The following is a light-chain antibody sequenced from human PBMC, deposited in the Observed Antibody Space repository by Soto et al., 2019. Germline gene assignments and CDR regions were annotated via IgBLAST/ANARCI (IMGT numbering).Light chain of an antibody. CDR1: SSDVGGYDF. J-gene: IGLJ1*01. CDR3: KSYTSSVTYV. Sequence: QSALTQPASVSGSPGQSITISCTGSSSDVGGYDFVSWYQQYPGRAPKLIIYNVSHRPSGVSNRFYGSKSGNTASLTISGLQADDEADYYCKSYTSSVTYVFGTGTKVTVL. CDR2: NVS. V-gene: IGLV2-14*03.